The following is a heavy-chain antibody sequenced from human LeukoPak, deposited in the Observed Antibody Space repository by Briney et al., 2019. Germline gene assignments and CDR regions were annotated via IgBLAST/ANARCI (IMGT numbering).Heavy chain of an antibody. V-gene: IGHV3-23*01. Sequence: PGGSLRLSCAASGFTFSSYGMSWVRQAPGKGLEWVPAISGSGGSTYYADSVKGRFTISRDNSKNTLYPQMNSLRAEDTAVYYCAKTTYDFWSGYYGGYSSDYWGQGALVTVSS. J-gene: IGHJ4*02. CDR3: AKTTYDFWSGYYGGYSSDY. CDR2: ISGSGGST. D-gene: IGHD3-3*01. CDR1: GFTFSSYG.